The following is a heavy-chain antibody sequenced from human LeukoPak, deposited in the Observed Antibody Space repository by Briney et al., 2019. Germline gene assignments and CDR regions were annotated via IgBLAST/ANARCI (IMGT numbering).Heavy chain of an antibody. CDR3: ASQSGRGGTYFLDAFDI. V-gene: IGHV3-72*01. J-gene: IGHJ3*02. Sequence: QAGGSLRLSCAASGFTFSDHFMDWVRQAPGKGLEWVGRIRNKANSYTTEYAASVKGRFSVSRDDSKNSLYLQMNSLKTEDTAVYYCASQSGRGGTYFLDAFDIWGQGTMVTVSS. CDR1: GFTFSDHF. CDR2: IRNKANSYTT. D-gene: IGHD1-26*01.